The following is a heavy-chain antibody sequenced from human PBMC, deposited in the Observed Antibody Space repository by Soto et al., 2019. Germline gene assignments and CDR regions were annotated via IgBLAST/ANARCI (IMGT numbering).Heavy chain of an antibody. CDR1: GGSISSGGYY. D-gene: IGHD4-4*01. CDR3: PREPVT. Sequence: QVQLQESGPGLVKPSQTLSLTCTVSGGSISSGGYYWSWIRQHPGKGLEWIGYIYYSGSTYYNPSHERRVIIAVDASKSLFSLKLSAVAAADPAVYYGPREPVTWGQGALFTVSS. J-gene: IGHJ4*02. CDR2: IYYSGST. V-gene: IGHV4-31*03.